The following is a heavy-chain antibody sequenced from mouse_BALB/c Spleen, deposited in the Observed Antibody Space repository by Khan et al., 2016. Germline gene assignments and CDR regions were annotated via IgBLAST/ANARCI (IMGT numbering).Heavy chain of an antibody. J-gene: IGHJ4*01. CDR2: IDPNYGGT. Sequence: VQLKESGPELEKPGASVKISCKASGYSFTGYNMNWVKQSNGKSLEWIGNIDPNYGGTTYNQKFKGKATLTVDKSSSTAYMQLKSLTSEDSAVYYWVRGYGKPYYYAMDYWGQGTSVTVSS. CDR3: VRGYGKPYYYAMDY. D-gene: IGHD1-1*02. V-gene: IGHV1-39*01. CDR1: GYSFTGYN.